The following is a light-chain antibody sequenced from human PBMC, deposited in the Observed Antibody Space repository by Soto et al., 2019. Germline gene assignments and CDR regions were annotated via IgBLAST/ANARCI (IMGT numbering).Light chain of an antibody. J-gene: IGLJ1*01. CDR2: EVS. CDR3: SSYAGSNNFV. CDR1: SSDVGGYNY. Sequence: ALTQPPSASGSPGQSVTISCTGTSSDVGGYNYVSWYQQHPGKAPKLMIYEVSKRPSGVPDRFSGSKSGNTASLTVSGLQAEDEADYYCSSYAGSNNFVFGTGTKVTVL. V-gene: IGLV2-8*01.